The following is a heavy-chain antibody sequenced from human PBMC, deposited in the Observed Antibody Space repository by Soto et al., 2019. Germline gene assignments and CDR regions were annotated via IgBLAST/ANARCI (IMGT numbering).Heavy chain of an antibody. CDR3: AHGGYSYGYGPYYFDY. V-gene: IGHV2-5*01. D-gene: IGHD5-18*01. CDR1: GFSLSTSGVG. CDR2: IYWNDDK. J-gene: IGHJ4*02. Sequence: GSGPTLVNPTQTLTLTCTFSGFSLSTSGVGVGWIRQPPGKALEWLALIYWNDDKRYSPSLKSRLTITKDTSKNQVVLTMTNMDPVDTATYYCAHGGYSYGYGPYYFDYWGQGTLVTVSS.